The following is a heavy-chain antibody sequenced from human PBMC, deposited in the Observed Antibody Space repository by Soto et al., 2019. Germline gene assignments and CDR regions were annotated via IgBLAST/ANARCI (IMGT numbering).Heavy chain of an antibody. J-gene: IGHJ6*02. CDR1: GYSFSGYF. CDR3: SRGEQVYHYYYGMDV. V-gene: IGHV1-3*04. CDR2: INTGNGNT. Sequence: ASVKVSCKASGYSFSGYFVHWVRQAPGQRPEWMGWINTGNGNTRYSPKFQGRVKITRDTSASTAYMELSSLKSEDTAVYFCSRGEQVYHYYYGMDVWGQGSTVTVSS. D-gene: IGHD1-1*01.